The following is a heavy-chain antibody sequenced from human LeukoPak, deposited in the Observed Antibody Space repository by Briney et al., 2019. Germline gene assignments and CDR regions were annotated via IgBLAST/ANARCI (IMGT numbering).Heavy chain of an antibody. CDR3: ARDDGGYCSSTSCYLGWFDP. D-gene: IGHD2-2*03. Sequence: GGSLRLSCSASGFAFSSYAMNWVRQAPGEGLEWVASITSTSSYIYHADSVKGRFAISRDNAKNSLYLQMNSLRAEDTAVYYCARDDGGYCSSTSCYLGWFDPWGQGTLVTVSS. V-gene: IGHV3-21*01. J-gene: IGHJ5*02. CDR1: GFAFSSYA. CDR2: ITSTSSYI.